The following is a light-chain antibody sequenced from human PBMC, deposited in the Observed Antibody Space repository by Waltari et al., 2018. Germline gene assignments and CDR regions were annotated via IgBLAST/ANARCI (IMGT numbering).Light chain of an antibody. CDR2: QKT. CDR3: QACDSSTVV. Sequence: SDELTQPPSVPVSPGQTANIPRSGDSLGDKYACWYQQKPGQFPVLVINQKTKRPSGLPGRFSSSNLAHTATLTVSGTQAMDEADYYCQACDSSTVVFGGGTKLTVL. CDR1: SLGDKY. V-gene: IGLV3-1*01. J-gene: IGLJ2*01.